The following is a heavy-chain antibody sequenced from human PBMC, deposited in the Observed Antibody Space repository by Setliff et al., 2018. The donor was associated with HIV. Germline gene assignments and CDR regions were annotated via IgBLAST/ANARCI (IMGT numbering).Heavy chain of an antibody. CDR3: ARGGTAAAGYLDN. CDR1: GGSISSTGYY. J-gene: IGHJ4*02. D-gene: IGHD6-13*01. Sequence: PSETLSLTCTVSGGSISSTGYYWGWVRQPPGKGLEWLGEISHSGTTNYNPSLKSRLTILVDTSKKQFSVKLSSVTAADTAVYYCARGGTAAAGYLDNWGQGTPVTVSS. V-gene: IGHV4-39*07. CDR2: ISHSGTT.